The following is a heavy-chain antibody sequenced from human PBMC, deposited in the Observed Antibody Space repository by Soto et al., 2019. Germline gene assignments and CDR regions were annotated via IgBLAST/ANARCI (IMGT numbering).Heavy chain of an antibody. J-gene: IGHJ3*01. CDR1: GFTFSAYG. CDR3: ARVCGGDCGNAFDV. D-gene: IGHD2-21*02. Sequence: QVQLVECGGGVGQPGRSLRLSCAASGFTFSAYGIHWVRQAPGKGLEWVATISFDSRDKLYVDSMNGRLTISRENSRNTVYLQMDSLRAEDTAVYHCARVCGGDCGNAFDVWGQETVVAVST. CDR2: ISFDSRDK. V-gene: IGHV3-33*05.